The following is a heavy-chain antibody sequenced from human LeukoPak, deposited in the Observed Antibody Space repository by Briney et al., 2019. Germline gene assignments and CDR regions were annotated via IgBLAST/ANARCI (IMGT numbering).Heavy chain of an antibody. D-gene: IGHD2-21*01. CDR3: ARDLSAAYDF. Sequence: GGSLRLSCAASRFTFSSYWMHWVRQAPGKGLEWVARLVYDERNDYANSVKGRFTISRDNSKNMLYLQMDNLRVDDTAVYYCARDLSAAYDFWGQGILVTVSS. J-gene: IGHJ4*02. CDR1: RFTFSSYW. V-gene: IGHV3-33*08. CDR2: LVYDERN.